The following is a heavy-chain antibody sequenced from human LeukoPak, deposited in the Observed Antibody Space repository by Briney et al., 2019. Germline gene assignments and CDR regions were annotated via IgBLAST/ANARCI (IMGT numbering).Heavy chain of an antibody. J-gene: IGHJ4*02. D-gene: IGHD6-13*01. CDR1: GFTVSNKY. Sequence: GSLRLSCAASGFTVSNKYMTWVRQVPGEGLEWVSVIYSDGSTYYADSVKGRFTISRDNSKNTLYLQMNSLRAEDTAVYYCARNPQSSQQLVSYWGQGTLVTVSS. CDR3: ARNPQSSQQLVSY. CDR2: IYSDGST. V-gene: IGHV3-53*01.